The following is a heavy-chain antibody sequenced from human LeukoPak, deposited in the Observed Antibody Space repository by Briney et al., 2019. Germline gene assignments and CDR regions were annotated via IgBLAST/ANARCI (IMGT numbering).Heavy chain of an antibody. CDR2: IWYDGSNK. J-gene: IGHJ6*03. CDR1: GFTFSSYG. CDR3: AKGGDHEISYYYYYMDV. D-gene: IGHD4-17*01. V-gene: IGHV3-33*06. Sequence: GGSLRLSCAASGFTFSSYGMHWVRQAPGKGLEWVAVIWYDGSNKYYANSVKGRFTISRDNSKNTLYLQMNSLRAEDTAVYYCAKGGDHEISYYYYYMDVWGKGTTVTVSS.